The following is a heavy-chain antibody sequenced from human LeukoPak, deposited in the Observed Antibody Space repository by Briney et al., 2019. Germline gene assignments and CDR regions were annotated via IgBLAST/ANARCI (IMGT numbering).Heavy chain of an antibody. J-gene: IGHJ3*02. CDR2: IYWDDDK. CDR1: GFSLSTSGVG. D-gene: IGHD6-13*01. Sequence: SGPTLVKPTQTLTLTCTFSGFSLSTSGVGVGWIRQPPGKALEWLALIYWDDDKRYSPSLKSRLTITKDTSKNQVVLTMTNMDPVDTATYYCAHSMPYDTFLSSSWYQDAFDIWGQGTMVTVSS. V-gene: IGHV2-5*02. CDR3: AHSMPYDTFLSSSWYQDAFDI.